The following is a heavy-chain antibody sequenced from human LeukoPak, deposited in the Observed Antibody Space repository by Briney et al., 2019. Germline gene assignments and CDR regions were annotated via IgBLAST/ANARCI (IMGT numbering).Heavy chain of an antibody. V-gene: IGHV3-7*01. CDR3: ARDPRSAMVRGVKKNWFDP. Sequence: GGSLRLSCAASGFTFSSCWMSWVRQAPGKGLEWVANIKQDGSEKYYVDSVKGRFTISRDNAKNSLYLQMNSLRAEDTAVYYCARDPRSAMVRGVKKNWFDPWGQGTLVTVSS. CDR2: IKQDGSEK. D-gene: IGHD3-10*01. J-gene: IGHJ5*02. CDR1: GFTFSSCW.